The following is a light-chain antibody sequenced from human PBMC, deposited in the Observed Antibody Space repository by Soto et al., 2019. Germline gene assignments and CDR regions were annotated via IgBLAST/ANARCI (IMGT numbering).Light chain of an antibody. Sequence: EIVLTQSPATLYLSPGQRATLSCRASQSVSSYLAWYQQRPGQAPRLIIYAAFNRATGIPARFSGSGSGTYFTLPISSLEPEDFAVYYCQQLSDLSYTFGQGPKLEI. CDR3: QQLSDLSYT. CDR1: QSVSSY. V-gene: IGKV3-11*01. CDR2: AAF. J-gene: IGKJ2*01.